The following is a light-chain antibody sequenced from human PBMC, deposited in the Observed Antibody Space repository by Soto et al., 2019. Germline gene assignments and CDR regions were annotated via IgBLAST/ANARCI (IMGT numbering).Light chain of an antibody. CDR1: QGISSY. V-gene: IGKV1-8*01. CDR2: DAS. Sequence: AIRMTQSPSSFSASTGDRVTITCRASQGISSYLAWYQHRPGKAPSLLIYDASTLRSGVPSRFSGSGSGTEFTLTISSLQADDFATYYCQQSDTYPLTFGQGTRLDIK. J-gene: IGKJ5*01. CDR3: QQSDTYPLT.